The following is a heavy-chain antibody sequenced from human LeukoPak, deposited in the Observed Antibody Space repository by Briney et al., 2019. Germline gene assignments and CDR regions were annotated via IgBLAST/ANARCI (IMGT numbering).Heavy chain of an antibody. CDR3: ARAGYSSSFDAFDI. CDR2: IYYSGST. D-gene: IGHD6-13*01. Sequence: PSETLSLTCTVSGGSISSHYWSWIRQPPGKGLEWIGYIYYSGSTNYNPSLKSRVTISVDTSKNQFSLKLSSVTAADTAVYYCARAGYSSSFDAFDIWGQGTMVTVSS. V-gene: IGHV4-59*11. CDR1: GGSISSHY. J-gene: IGHJ3*02.